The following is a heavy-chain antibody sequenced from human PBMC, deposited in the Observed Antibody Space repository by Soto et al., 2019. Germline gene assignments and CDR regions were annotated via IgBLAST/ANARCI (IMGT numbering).Heavy chain of an antibody. V-gene: IGHV3-30-3*01. CDR1: GFIFSNFP. J-gene: IGHJ4*02. CDR3: VTEGAAGYFPN. Sequence: QVHLVDSGGGVVQPGRSMRLSCAAPGFIFSNFPIHWVRQAPGKGLEWVALVSKDGNEKHYADSVKGRFTISRDNSRNMVYLQLSSLKDEDTAVYYCVTEGAAGYFPNWGQGTLVTVSS. CDR2: VSKDGNEK. D-gene: IGHD3-22*01.